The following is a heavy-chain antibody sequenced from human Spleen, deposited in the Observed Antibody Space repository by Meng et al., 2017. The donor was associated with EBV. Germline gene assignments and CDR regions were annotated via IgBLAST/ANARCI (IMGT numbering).Heavy chain of an antibody. V-gene: IGHV4-39*07. J-gene: IGHJ5*02. CDR1: GASISTSDYY. CDR2: IYYTGSS. Sequence: HLVLQGSGARRRKASWTVPPTCPGCGASISTSDYYWHALRQPPGRGVGGIGSIYYTGSSHYSPSLESRITIEVATSKNQFSLNLRSVGAADTAVYYCARSKGNWFDPWGQGTLVTVSS. CDR3: ARSKGNWFDP. D-gene: IGHD4-11*01.